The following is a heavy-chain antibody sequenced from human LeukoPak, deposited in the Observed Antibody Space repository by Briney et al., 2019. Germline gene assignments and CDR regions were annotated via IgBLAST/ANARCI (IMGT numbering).Heavy chain of an antibody. Sequence: GGPLRLSCAASGFPFSMYGMHWVRQAPGKGLEWVAVISYDGSNKKYADSVKGRFTISRDNSKNTVYVQMNSLRAEDTAVYYCAKSSLSTIIFDYWGQGTLVTVSS. CDR1: GFPFSMYG. CDR2: ISYDGSNK. V-gene: IGHV3-30*18. CDR3: AKSSLSTIIFDY. D-gene: IGHD3-3*01. J-gene: IGHJ4*02.